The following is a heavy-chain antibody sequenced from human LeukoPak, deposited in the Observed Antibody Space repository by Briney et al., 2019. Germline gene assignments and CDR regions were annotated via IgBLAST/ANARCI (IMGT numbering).Heavy chain of an antibody. V-gene: IGHV1-69-2*01. Sequence: VKISCKVSGYTFTDYYMHWVQQAPGKGLEWKGLVDPEDGETIYAEKFQGRVTITADTSTDTAYMELSSLRSEDTAVYYCATVHSSSWYFAIDYWGQGTLVTVSS. CDR2: VDPEDGET. J-gene: IGHJ4*02. CDR1: GYTFTDYY. CDR3: ATVHSSSWYFAIDY. D-gene: IGHD6-13*01.